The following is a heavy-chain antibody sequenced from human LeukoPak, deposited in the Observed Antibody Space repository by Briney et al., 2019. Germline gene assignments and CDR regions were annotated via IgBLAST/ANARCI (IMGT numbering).Heavy chain of an antibody. Sequence: GESLRISCKGSGYNFPNYWIGWGRQLPGKGLEWMGFINPGDSATIYSPSFQGQVTMSADKSISTAFLQWTSLKASDTATYYCARPPGSTSSVLAYWGQGTPVSVSS. CDR3: ARPPGSTSSVLAY. D-gene: IGHD6-6*01. V-gene: IGHV5-51*01. CDR1: GYNFPNYW. J-gene: IGHJ4*02. CDR2: INPGDSAT.